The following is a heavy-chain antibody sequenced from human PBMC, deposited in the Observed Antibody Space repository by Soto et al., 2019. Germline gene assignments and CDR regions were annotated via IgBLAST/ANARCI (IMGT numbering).Heavy chain of an antibody. V-gene: IGHV1-18*01. D-gene: IGHD3-10*01. CDR1: GYTFTSYG. CDR2: ISAYNGNT. J-gene: IGHJ4*02. Sequence: QVQLVQSGAEVKKPGASVKVSCKPSGYTFTSYGITWVRQAPGQGLEWMGWISAYNGNTNYAQKFQGRVTMTTDTSTSTASMELRSLGSDDTAVYYCASGWFGEFVYQFDYWGQGTLVTVSS. CDR3: ASGWFGEFVYQFDY.